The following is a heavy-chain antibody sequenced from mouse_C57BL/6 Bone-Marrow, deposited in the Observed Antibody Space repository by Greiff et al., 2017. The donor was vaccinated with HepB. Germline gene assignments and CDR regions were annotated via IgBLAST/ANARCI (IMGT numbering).Heavy chain of an antibody. CDR2: IRLKSDNYAT. J-gene: IGHJ3*01. V-gene: IGHV6-3*01. Sequence: EVKVEESGGGLVQPGGSMKLSCVASGFTFSNYWMNWVRQSPEKGLEWVAQIRLKSDNYATHYAESVKGRFTISRDDSKSSVYLQMNNLRAEDTGIYYCTGAGSPWFAYWGQGTLVTVSA. CDR1: GFTFSNYW. CDR3: TGAGSPWFAY.